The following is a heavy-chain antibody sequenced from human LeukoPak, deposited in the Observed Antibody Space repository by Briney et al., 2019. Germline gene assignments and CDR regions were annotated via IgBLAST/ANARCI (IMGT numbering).Heavy chain of an antibody. Sequence: GASVKVSCKASGGTFSSYAISWVRQAPGQGLEWMGGIIPIFGTANCAQKFQGRVTITTDESTCTAYMELSSLRSEDTAVYYCARGSYYYDSSGYTAKYYYYYYMDVWGKGTTVTVSS. CDR3: ARGSYYYDSSGYTAKYYYYYYMDV. CDR2: IIPIFGTA. J-gene: IGHJ6*03. CDR1: GGTFSSYA. D-gene: IGHD3-22*01. V-gene: IGHV1-69*05.